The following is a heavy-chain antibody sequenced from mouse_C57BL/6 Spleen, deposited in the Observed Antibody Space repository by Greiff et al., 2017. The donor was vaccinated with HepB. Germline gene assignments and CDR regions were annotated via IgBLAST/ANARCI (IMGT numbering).Heavy chain of an antibody. CDR3: ARRDYSNHFDY. Sequence: EVKLQESGGGLVKPGGSLKLSCAASGFTFSDYGMHWVRQAPEKGLEWVAYISSGSSTIYYADTVKGRFTISRDNAKNTLFLQMTSLRSEDTAMYYCARRDYSNHFDYWGQGTTLTVSS. V-gene: IGHV5-17*01. D-gene: IGHD2-5*01. CDR1: GFTFSDYG. CDR2: ISSGSSTI. J-gene: IGHJ2*01.